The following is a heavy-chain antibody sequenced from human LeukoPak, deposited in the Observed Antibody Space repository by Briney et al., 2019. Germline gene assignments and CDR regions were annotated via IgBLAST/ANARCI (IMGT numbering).Heavy chain of an antibody. J-gene: IGHJ4*02. Sequence: PSQTLSPTCTLSGASISSGSYYWSWIRQPAGKGLEGFGRIYTSGSTNYNPSLKSRVTISVDTSKNQFSLKLSSVTAADTAVYYCARARITMDGFDYWGQGTLVTVSS. CDR2: IYTSGST. CDR3: ARARITMDGFDY. D-gene: IGHD3-10*01. CDR1: GASISSGSYY. V-gene: IGHV4-61*02.